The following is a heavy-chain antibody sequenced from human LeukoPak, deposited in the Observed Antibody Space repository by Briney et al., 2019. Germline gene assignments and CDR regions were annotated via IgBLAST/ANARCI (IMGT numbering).Heavy chain of an antibody. J-gene: IGHJ4*02. CDR3: ARDPAYCGGDCYLDY. Sequence: GSLRLSCAASGFTFSSYEMNWVRQAPGKGLEWVSYISSSGSTIYYADSVKGRFTISRDNAKNSLYLQMNSLRAEDTAVYYCARDPAYCGGDCYLDYWGQGTLVTVSS. V-gene: IGHV3-48*03. CDR1: GFTFSSYE. CDR2: ISSSGSTI. D-gene: IGHD2-21*02.